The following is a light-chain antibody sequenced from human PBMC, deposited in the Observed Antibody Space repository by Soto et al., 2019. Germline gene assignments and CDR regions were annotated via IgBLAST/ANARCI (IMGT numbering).Light chain of an antibody. CDR3: QQYHSYPVT. CDR2: GAS. Sequence: DIQMTQSPSSLSASVGDTVTITCRASQGINNFLAWFQQKPGKAPKSLIYGASSLQSGVPSKFSGSGSDTGFTLTISSPQPEDSATYFCQQYHSYPVTFGGGTKVEIK. CDR1: QGINNF. V-gene: IGKV1-16*02. J-gene: IGKJ4*01.